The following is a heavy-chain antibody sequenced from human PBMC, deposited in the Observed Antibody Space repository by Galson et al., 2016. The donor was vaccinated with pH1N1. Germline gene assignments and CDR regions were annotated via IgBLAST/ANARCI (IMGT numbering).Heavy chain of an antibody. CDR2: IYWDDDK. CDR1: GFSLSTSGVG. J-gene: IGHJ4*02. CDR3: ARNGYGDYVGYFDY. D-gene: IGHD4-17*01. Sequence: ALVKPTQTLTPTCTFSGFSLSTSGVGVGWIRQPPGKALEWLALIYWDDDKRYSPSLKSRLTITKDTSKNQVVLTMTNMDPVDTATYYCARNGYGDYVGYFDYWGQGTLVTVSS. V-gene: IGHV2-5*02.